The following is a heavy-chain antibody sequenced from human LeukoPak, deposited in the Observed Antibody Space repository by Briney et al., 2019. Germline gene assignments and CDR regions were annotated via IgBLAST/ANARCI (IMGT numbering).Heavy chain of an antibody. CDR3: ARDPKDYGYGPRILYYYYGMDV. J-gene: IGHJ6*02. CDR1: GYTFTSYG. D-gene: IGHD5-18*01. V-gene: IGHV1-18*01. Sequence: ASVKVSCKASGYTFTSYGISWVRQAPGQGLEWMGWISAYNGNTNYAQKLQGRVTMTTDTSTSTAYMELRSLRSDDTAVYYCARDPKDYGYGPRILYYYYGMDVWGQGTTVTVSS. CDR2: ISAYNGNT.